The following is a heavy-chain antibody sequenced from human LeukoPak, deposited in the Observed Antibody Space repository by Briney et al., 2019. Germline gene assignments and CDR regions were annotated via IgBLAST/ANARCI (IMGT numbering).Heavy chain of an antibody. D-gene: IGHD1-26*01. V-gene: IGHV3-53*01. Sequence: GGSLRLSCAASGFTVSSNYMSWVRQAPGKGLEWVSVIYSGDSTYYADSVKGRFTISRGNSKNTLYLQMNSLRAEDTAVYYCARESGSYGLDYWGQGTLVTVSS. J-gene: IGHJ4*02. CDR3: ARESGSYGLDY. CDR1: GFTVSSNY. CDR2: IYSGDST.